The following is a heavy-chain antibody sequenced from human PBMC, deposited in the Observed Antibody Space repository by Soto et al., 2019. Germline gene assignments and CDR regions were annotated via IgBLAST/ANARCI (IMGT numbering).Heavy chain of an antibody. CDR2: IYWDDDK. Sequence: QITLKESGPTLVKPTQTLTLTCTFSGFSLSSTRMAVGWIRQPPGKALGWLALIYWDDDKRYSPFLKSRLTITKDTSKNQVVLTMSNMDPVDTARYYCAHIVVAGLGYYFDYWGQGTLVTLSS. CDR3: AHIVVAGLGYYFDY. CDR1: GFSLSSTRMA. J-gene: IGHJ4*02. D-gene: IGHD6-19*01. V-gene: IGHV2-5*02.